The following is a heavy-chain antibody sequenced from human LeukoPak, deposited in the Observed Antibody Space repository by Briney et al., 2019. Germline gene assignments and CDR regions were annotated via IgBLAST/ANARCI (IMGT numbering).Heavy chain of an antibody. D-gene: IGHD3-10*01. J-gene: IGHJ4*02. V-gene: IGHV4-39*01. Sequence: PSETLSLTCTVSGDSISGSAYFWWGWIRQPPGKGLEWIGSIYYSGSTHYNSSLKSRVTLSVDTSKNQFSLTLTSVAAADTAVYYCARQRGSGTWAFDYWGQGTLVTVSS. CDR2: IYYSGST. CDR3: ARQRGSGTWAFDY. CDR1: GDSISGSAYF.